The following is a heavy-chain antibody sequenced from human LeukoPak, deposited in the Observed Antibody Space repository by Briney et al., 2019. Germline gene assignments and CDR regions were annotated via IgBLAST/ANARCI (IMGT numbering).Heavy chain of an antibody. CDR1: GYTFTSYG. CDR3: ARDHTQLGIAQSFDY. D-gene: IGHD7-27*01. CDR2: ISAYNGNT. Sequence: ASVKVSCKASGYTFTSYGISWVRQAPGQGLEWMGWISAYNGNTNYAQKLQGRVTMTTDTSTSTAYMELRSLRSDDTAVYYCARDHTQLGIAQSFDYWGQGTLVTVSS. J-gene: IGHJ4*02. V-gene: IGHV1-18*01.